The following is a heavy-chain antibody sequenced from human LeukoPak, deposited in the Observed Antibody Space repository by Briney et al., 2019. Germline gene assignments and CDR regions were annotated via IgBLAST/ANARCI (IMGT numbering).Heavy chain of an antibody. J-gene: IGHJ4*02. V-gene: IGHV3-30*02. CDR3: TKGGYGPNPFDY. Sequence: PGGSLRLSCAASGFTFSSYGMHWVRQAPGKGLEWVAFIRYDGSNKYYADSVKGRFTISRDNSKNTLYLQMNSLRAEDTAVYYCTKGGYGPNPFDYWGQGTLVTVSS. D-gene: IGHD5-18*01. CDR2: IRYDGSNK. CDR1: GFTFSSYG.